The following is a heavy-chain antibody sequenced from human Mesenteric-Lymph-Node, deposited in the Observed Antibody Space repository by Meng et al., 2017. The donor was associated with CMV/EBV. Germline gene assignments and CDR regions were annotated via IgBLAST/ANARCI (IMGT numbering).Heavy chain of an antibody. CDR2: ISYDGRNK. CDR1: GFTFSSYT. Sequence: GGSLRLSCAASGFTFSSYTMHWVRQAPGKGLEWVAVISYDGRNKHYADSVKGRFTISRDNSKNTLYLQMNSLRADDTAVYYCARTYSSSSLDYYYYGMDVWGQGTTVTVSS. D-gene: IGHD6-6*01. CDR3: ARTYSSSSLDYYYYGMDV. J-gene: IGHJ6*02. V-gene: IGHV3-30*04.